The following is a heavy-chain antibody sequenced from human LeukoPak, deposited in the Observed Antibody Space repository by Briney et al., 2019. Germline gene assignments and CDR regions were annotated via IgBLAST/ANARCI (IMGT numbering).Heavy chain of an antibody. J-gene: IGHJ2*01. CDR2: STYSGNT. CDR3: ARVYYSNSYDYWYFDL. Sequence: PSETLSLTCTVSGGSVTSGSYYWAWIRQPPGKGLEWVGSSTYSGNTYYSASLKSRVTISVDTPKTQFSLKLSSVTAADRAVYYCARVYYSNSYDYWYFDLWGRGTLVTVSS. V-gene: IGHV4-39*07. CDR1: GGSVTSGSYY. D-gene: IGHD6-13*01.